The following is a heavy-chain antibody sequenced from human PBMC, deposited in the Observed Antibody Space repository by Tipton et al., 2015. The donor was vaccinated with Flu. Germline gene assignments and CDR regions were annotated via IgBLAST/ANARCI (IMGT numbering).Heavy chain of an antibody. Sequence: SLRLSCAASGFTFSSYEMNWVRQAPGKGLEWVAVISYDGSNKYYADSVKGRFTISRDNSKNTLFLQMNSLRAEDTAVYYCARDRSGQLWSTYYYFGMDVWDQVTTVTVS. J-gene: IGHJ6*02. CDR1: GFTFSSYE. CDR3: ARDRSGQLWSTYYYFGMDV. D-gene: IGHD5-18*01. CDR2: ISYDGSNK. V-gene: IGHV3-30-3*01.